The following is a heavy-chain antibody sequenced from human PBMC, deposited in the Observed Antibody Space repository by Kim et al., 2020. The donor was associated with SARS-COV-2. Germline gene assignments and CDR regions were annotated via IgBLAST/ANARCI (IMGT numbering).Heavy chain of an antibody. D-gene: IGHD3-3*01. CDR3: AKDPLHYDFWSGPMNP. J-gene: IGHJ5*02. Sequence: SGRGRFTISRDNSKNTLYLQMNSLRAEDTAVYYCAKDPLHYDFWSGPMNPWGQGTLVTVSS. V-gene: IGHV3-23*01.